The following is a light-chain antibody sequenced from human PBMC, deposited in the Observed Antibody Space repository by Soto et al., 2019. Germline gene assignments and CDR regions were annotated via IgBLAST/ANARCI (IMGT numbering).Light chain of an antibody. CDR2: TNN. CDR1: SSNIGSHL. CDR3: ATWDASLQSWV. V-gene: IGLV1-44*01. J-gene: IGLJ3*02. Sequence: QSVLTQPPSVSGTPGQRVTISCSGSSSNIGSHLVNWYQQVPGTAPRLLIYTNNQRPSGVPDRFSDSKSGTSASLAISGLQSEGEAHYYCATWDASLQSWVFGGGTKVTVL.